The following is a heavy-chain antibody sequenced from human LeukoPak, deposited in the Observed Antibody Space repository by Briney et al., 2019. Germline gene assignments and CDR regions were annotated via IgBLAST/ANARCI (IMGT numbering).Heavy chain of an antibody. V-gene: IGHV1-69*13. CDR2: ITPMFGTA. CDR3: ARDAAIYDSGGYYFHW. D-gene: IGHD3-22*01. CDR1: GGTFSRYA. J-gene: IGHJ4*02. Sequence: SVKVSCKASGGTFSRYAISWVRQAPGQGLEWMGGITPMFGTANYAQKFQGRVTITADESTRTAYMDLKSLKFEDTAVYYCARDAAIYDSGGYYFHWWGQGTLVTVSS.